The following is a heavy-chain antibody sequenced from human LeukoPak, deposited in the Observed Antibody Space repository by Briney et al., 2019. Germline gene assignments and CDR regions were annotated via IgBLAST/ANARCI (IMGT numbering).Heavy chain of an antibody. J-gene: IGHJ2*01. CDR2: INPTNEKT. Sequence: ASVKVSCKASGFTFRNYGMHWVRQAPGQRLEWMGWINPTNEKTKYSEKFQGRVTISRDTGASTVYMELSSLRSEDTAVYYCARDHRTESDGYYFVNELWYFDLWGRGTLVSVSS. D-gene: IGHD3-22*01. CDR3: ARDHRTESDGYYFVNELWYFDL. CDR1: GFTFRNYG. V-gene: IGHV1-3*01.